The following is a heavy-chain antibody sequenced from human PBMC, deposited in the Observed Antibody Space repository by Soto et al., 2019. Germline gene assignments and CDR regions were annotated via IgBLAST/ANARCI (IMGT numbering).Heavy chain of an antibody. CDR1: GGTFSSYA. Sequence: SVRVSCKASGGTFSSYAISWVRQAPGQGLEWMGGIIPIFRTANYAQKFQGRVTITADKSTSTAYMELSSLRSEDTAVYYCARGPEYTIFGVVTPSNWFDPWGQGTLVTVSS. J-gene: IGHJ5*02. CDR3: ARGPEYTIFGVVTPSNWFDP. V-gene: IGHV1-69*06. D-gene: IGHD3-3*01. CDR2: IIPIFRTA.